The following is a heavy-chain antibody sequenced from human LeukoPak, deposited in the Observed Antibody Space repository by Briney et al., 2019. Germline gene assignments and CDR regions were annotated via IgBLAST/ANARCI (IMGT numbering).Heavy chain of an antibody. Sequence: GGSLRLSCAASGFTFSSYAMSWVRHAPGKGRGWVSAIIGSGCSTYYADSVKGLLTISRDNSKNTLYLQMNSLRAEDTAVYYCAKSMVVLTGYFFDYWGQGTLVTVSS. CDR2: IIGSGCST. J-gene: IGHJ4*02. CDR1: GFTFSSYA. CDR3: AKSMVVLTGYFFDY. V-gene: IGHV3-23*01. D-gene: IGHD3-9*01.